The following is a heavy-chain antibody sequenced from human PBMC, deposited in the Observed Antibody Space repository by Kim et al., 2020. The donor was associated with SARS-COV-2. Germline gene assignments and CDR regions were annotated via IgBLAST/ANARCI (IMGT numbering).Heavy chain of an antibody. CDR1: GYTFTGYY. J-gene: IGHJ6*02. CDR3: ARDAIYCSGGSCYSGAVGFAAGYHGMDV. V-gene: IGHV1-2*02. Sequence: ASVKVSCKASGYTFTGYYMHWVRQAPGQGLEWMGWINPNSGGTNYAQKFQGRVTMTRDTSISTAYMELSRLRSDDTAVYYCARDAIYCSGGSCYSGAVGFAAGYHGMDVWGQGTTVTVSS. CDR2: INPNSGGT. D-gene: IGHD2-15*01.